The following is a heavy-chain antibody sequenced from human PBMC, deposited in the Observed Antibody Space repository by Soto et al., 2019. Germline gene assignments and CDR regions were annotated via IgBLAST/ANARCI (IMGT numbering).Heavy chain of an antibody. D-gene: IGHD2-2*02. V-gene: IGHV4-30-4*01. CDR2: IYYSGST. CDR1: VDSISSGDYY. Sequence: SETLSLTCTVSVDSISSGDYYWSWIRQPPGKGLEWIGYIYYSGSTYYNPSLKSRVTISVDTSKNQFSLKLSSVTAADTAVYYCARDHRVVVVPAAIYYYYGMDVWGQGTTVTVSS. CDR3: ARDHRVVVVPAAIYYYYGMDV. J-gene: IGHJ6*02.